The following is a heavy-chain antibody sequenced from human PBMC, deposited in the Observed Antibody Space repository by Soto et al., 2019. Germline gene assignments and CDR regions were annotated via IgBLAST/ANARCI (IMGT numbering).Heavy chain of an antibody. CDR3: ARERQVGPSSGRFDP. CDR2: ITYNGRT. V-gene: IGHV4-31*03. J-gene: IGHJ5*02. CDR1: GDSINSDSVY. Sequence: QVHLQESGPGLVKPSQTLSLTCSVNGDSINSDSVYWSWIRQSPGKGLEYIGYITYNGRTFYNPSLKSRVIMSVDTPQHQFSLEVRSVTAADTAVYSCARERQVGPSSGRFDPWGQGTLVTVST.